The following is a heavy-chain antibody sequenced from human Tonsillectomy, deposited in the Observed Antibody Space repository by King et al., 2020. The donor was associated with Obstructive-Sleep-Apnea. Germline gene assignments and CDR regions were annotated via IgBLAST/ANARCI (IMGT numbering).Heavy chain of an antibody. D-gene: IGHD6-19*01. V-gene: IGHV3-43*01. Sequence: VQLVESGGVVVQPGGSLRLSCAASGFTFDDYTMHWVRQAPGKGLEWVSLISWDGGSTYYADSVKGRFTISSDNSKNSLYLQMNSLRTEDTALYYCAKGSSGWFPLTDYWGQGTLVTVSS. CDR3: AKGSSGWFPLTDY. CDR2: ISWDGGST. J-gene: IGHJ4*02. CDR1: GFTFDDYT.